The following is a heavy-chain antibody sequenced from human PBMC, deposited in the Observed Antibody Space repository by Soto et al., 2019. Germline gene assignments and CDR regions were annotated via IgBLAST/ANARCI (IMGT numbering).Heavy chain of an antibody. CDR1: GGSISRGAYY. J-gene: IGHJ6*02. CDR2: IYNSRAT. Sequence: SETLSLTCSVSGGSISRGAYYWTWIRQRPGEGLEWLGNIYNSRATYYNPSLQSRLTIAVDTPKNQLSLKMCSVTAADTAVYYCARGIVQEGDYGEIYYYYTMDVWGQGTTVTVSS. CDR3: ARGIVQEGDYGEIYYYYTMDV. V-gene: IGHV4-31*03. D-gene: IGHD4-17*01.